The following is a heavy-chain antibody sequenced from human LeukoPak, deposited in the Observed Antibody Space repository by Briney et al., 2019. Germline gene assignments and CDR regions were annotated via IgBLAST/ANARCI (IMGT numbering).Heavy chain of an antibody. Sequence: GGSLRLSCAASGFTFSDYYMSWIRQAPGKGLEWVSYISSSGSTIYYADSVKGRFTISRDNAKNSLYLQMNSLRAEDTAVYYCARGRRGRIQYSSSFRGNWFDPWGQGTLVTVSS. CDR3: ARGRRGRIQYSSSFRGNWFDP. CDR1: GFTFSDYY. V-gene: IGHV3-11*01. CDR2: ISSSGSTI. J-gene: IGHJ5*02. D-gene: IGHD6-13*01.